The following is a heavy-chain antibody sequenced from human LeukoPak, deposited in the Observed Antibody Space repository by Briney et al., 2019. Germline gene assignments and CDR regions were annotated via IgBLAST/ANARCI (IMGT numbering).Heavy chain of an antibody. J-gene: IGHJ4*02. Sequence: PSETLSLTCTVSGGSLSSYYWSWMRQPPGEGLEWIGHIHDSGSTNDNPSLKSRVTISFDTSKNQFTLKLSSVTAADTAVYYCARHAGDSGGYYGKYYFDHWGQGTLVTVSS. V-gene: IGHV4-59*08. D-gene: IGHD3-22*01. CDR1: GGSLSSYY. CDR2: IHDSGST. CDR3: ARHAGDSGGYYGKYYFDH.